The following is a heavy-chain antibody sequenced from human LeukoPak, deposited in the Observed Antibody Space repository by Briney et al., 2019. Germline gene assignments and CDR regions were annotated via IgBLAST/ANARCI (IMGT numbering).Heavy chain of an antibody. V-gene: IGHV1-69*04. CDR3: AREGGQQLLYFDY. D-gene: IGHD6-13*01. J-gene: IGHJ4*02. CDR1: GYTFTSYG. CDR2: IIPILGIA. Sequence: SVKVSCKASGYTFTSYGISWVRQAPGQGLEWMGRIIPILGIANYAQKFQGRVTITADKSSSTAYMELSSLRSEDTAVYYCAREGGQQLLYFDYWGQGTLVTVSS.